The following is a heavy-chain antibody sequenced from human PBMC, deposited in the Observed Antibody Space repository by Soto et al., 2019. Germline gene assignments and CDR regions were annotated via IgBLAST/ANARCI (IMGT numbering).Heavy chain of an antibody. CDR2: ISSSCSNI. D-gene: IGHD1-20*01. CDR1: GFTFSSYS. V-gene: IGHV3-48*01. J-gene: IGHJ4*02. Sequence: GGSLRLSCAASGFTFSSYSMSWVRQAPGKGLEWVSYISSSCSNIYYADSVKGRFTISRDNAKNSLYLQMNSLRGEDEAVYYCAKTLTGTDSWGQGTLVTVSS. CDR3: AKTLTGTDS.